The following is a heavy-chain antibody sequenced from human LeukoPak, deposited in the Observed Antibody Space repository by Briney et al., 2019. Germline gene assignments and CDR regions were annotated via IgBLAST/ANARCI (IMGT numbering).Heavy chain of an antibody. CDR3: ARGYEDQLLILDY. Sequence: SVKVSCKASGGTFSSYAISWVRQAPGQGLEWMGGIIPIFGTANYAQKFQGRVTITTDESTSTAYVELSSLRSEDTAVYYCARGYEDQLLILDYWGQGTLVTVSS. V-gene: IGHV1-69*05. CDR2: IIPIFGTA. J-gene: IGHJ4*02. CDR1: GGTFSSYA. D-gene: IGHD2-2*01.